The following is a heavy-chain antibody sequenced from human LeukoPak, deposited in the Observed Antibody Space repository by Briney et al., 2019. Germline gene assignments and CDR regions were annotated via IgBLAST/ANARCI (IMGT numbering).Heavy chain of an antibody. V-gene: IGHV3-23*01. CDR1: GFTFSSYA. J-gene: IGHJ4*02. CDR2: ISGSGGST. Sequence: GGSLRLSCAASGFTFSSYAMSWVRQAPGKGLEWVSAISGSGGSTYYADSVKGRFTISRDNSKNTLYLQMNSLRAEDTAVYYCATSIVVVPAVKGYWGQGTLVTVSS. CDR3: ATSIVVVPAVKGY. D-gene: IGHD2-2*01.